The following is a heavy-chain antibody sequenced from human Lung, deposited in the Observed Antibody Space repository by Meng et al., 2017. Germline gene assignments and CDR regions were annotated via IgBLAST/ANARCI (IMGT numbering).Heavy chain of an antibody. CDR3: ARGPTTMAHDFDY. D-gene: IGHD4-11*01. Sequence: QVALTQGGAGLLEPSEALALPCVVSGGSFRDYYWGWIRQPPGKGLEWIGEINHSGGTNYNPSLESRATISVDTSQNNLSLKLSSVTAADSAVYYCARGPTTMAHDFDYWGQGTLVTVSS. V-gene: IGHV4-34*01. CDR1: GGSFRDYY. J-gene: IGHJ4*02. CDR2: INHSGGT.